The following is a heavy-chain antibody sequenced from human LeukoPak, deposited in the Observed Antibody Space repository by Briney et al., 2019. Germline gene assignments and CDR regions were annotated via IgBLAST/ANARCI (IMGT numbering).Heavy chain of an antibody. V-gene: IGHV3-66*01. J-gene: IGHJ4*02. D-gene: IGHD3-22*01. CDR3: ARGLGDSSGYYFGYFDY. Sequence: GGSLRLSCTASGFTLSSNYMSWVRQAPGKGLEWVSVIYSGGSTYYADSVKGRFTISRDNSKNTLYLQMNSLRAEDTAVYYCARGLGDSSGYYFGYFDYWGQGTLVTVSS. CDR2: IYSGGST. CDR1: GFTLSSNY.